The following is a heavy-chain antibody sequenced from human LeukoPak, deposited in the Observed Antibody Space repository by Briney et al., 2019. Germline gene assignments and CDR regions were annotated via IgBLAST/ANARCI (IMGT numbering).Heavy chain of an antibody. V-gene: IGHV3-23*01. D-gene: IGHD4-4*01. CDR1: GFTFSSYA. Sequence: SGGSLRPSCAASGFTFSSYAMSWVRQAPGKGLEWVSAISGSGGSTYYADSVKGRFTISRDNSKNTLYLQMNSLRAEDTAVYYCAKDDRVSLYYFDYWGQGTLVTVSS. CDR3: AKDDRVSLYYFDY. CDR2: ISGSGGST. J-gene: IGHJ4*02.